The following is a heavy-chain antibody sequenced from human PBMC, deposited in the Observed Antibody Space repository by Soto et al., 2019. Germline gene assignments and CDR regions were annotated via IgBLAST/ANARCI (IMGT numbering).Heavy chain of an antibody. V-gene: IGHV2-5*02. Sequence: SGPTLVNPTQTLTLTCSFSGFSLSTSGVGVAWIRQPPGKALEWLAIIYWDDDRRYSPSLKTRLATTKDTSKNQVVLTMTNLDPGDTATYYCAHIMITWGGVSALDAFDMWGQGTMVTDSS. CDR1: GFSLSTSGVG. J-gene: IGHJ3*02. CDR3: AHIMITWGGVSALDAFDM. D-gene: IGHD3-16*01. CDR2: IYWDDDR.